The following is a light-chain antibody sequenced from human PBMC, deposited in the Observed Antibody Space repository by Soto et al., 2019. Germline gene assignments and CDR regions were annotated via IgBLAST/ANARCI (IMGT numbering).Light chain of an antibody. CDR2: EVT. CDR1: SSDVGDSNS. CDR3: SSYAGSNIWV. V-gene: IGLV2-8*01. J-gene: IGLJ3*02. Sequence: QSALTQPPTASGSPGRSVTISCSGTSSDVGDSNSVSWYQQHPGKAPKLMIYEVTKRPSGVPDRFSGSKSGNAASLTVSGLQADDEADYYCSSYAGSNIWVFGGGTKLTVL.